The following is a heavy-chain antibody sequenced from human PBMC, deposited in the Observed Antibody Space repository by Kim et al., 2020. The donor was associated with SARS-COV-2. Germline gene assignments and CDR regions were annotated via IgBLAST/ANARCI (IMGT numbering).Heavy chain of an antibody. V-gene: IGHV3-73*01. CDR3: TSLITA. CDR2: KAHNYAT. J-gene: IGHJ4*02. Sequence: KAHNYATTDGASVKGRFTISRDESKNTAYLQMNSLKTEDTAVYYCTSLITAWGQGTLVTVSS.